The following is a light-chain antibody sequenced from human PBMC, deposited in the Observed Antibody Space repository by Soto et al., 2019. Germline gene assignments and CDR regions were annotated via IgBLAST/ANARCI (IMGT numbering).Light chain of an antibody. CDR2: LNSDGSH. Sequence: QAVLTQSPSASASLGASVKLTCTLSSGHSYYAIAWHQQQPEKGPRYLMKLNSDGSHSNGDGIPDRFSGSGSGAERYLTISSLQSEDEADYYCQTWGTGIVVFGGGTKLTVL. CDR3: QTWGTGIVV. CDR1: SGHSYYA. V-gene: IGLV4-69*01. J-gene: IGLJ2*01.